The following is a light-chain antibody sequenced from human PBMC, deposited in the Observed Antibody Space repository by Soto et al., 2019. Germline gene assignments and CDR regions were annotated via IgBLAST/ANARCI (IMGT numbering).Light chain of an antibody. CDR3: QQYNTWPPT. CDR2: GAS. CDR1: QSVSSN. V-gene: IGKV3-15*01. Sequence: EVVMTQSPATLSVSPGERATLSCRASQSVSSNLAWYQQKPGQAPRLLVYGASTRATGIPARFSGSGSGTEFTLTISSLQSEDFAVYYCQQYNTWPPTFGQGTTVEIK. J-gene: IGKJ1*01.